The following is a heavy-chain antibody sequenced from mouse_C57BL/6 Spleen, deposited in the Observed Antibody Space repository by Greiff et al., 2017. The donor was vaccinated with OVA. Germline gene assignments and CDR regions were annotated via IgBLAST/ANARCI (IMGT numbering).Heavy chain of an antibody. V-gene: IGHV1-69*01. D-gene: IGHD1-1*01. CDR2: IDPSDSYT. Sequence: VQLQQPGAELVMPGASVKLSCKASGYTFTSYWMHWVKQRPGQGLEWIGEIDPSDSYTNYNQKFKGKSTLTVDKSSSTAYMQLSSLTSEDSAVYYCARWVTTVVATSDAMDYWGQGTSVTVSS. J-gene: IGHJ4*01. CDR1: GYTFTSYW. CDR3: ARWVTTVVATSDAMDY.